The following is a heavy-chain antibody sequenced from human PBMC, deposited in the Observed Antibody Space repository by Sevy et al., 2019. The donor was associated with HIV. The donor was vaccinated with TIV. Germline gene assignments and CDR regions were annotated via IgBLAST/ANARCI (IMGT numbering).Heavy chain of an antibody. J-gene: IGHJ4*02. CDR3: AGENAWGRGYS. Sequence: SETLSLTCTVSGGSSTSLYWNWIRQPPGKGLEWIANIYYNGHINYNPSLKSRVTLSLDTSKNQSSLRLSSVTAADTAMYYCAGENAWGRGYSWGQGTLVTVSS. CDR1: GGSSTSLY. CDR2: IYYNGHI. D-gene: IGHD1-26*01. V-gene: IGHV4-59*08.